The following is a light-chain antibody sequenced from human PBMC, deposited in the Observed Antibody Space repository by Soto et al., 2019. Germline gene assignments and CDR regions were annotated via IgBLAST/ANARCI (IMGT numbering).Light chain of an antibody. CDR2: AAT. J-gene: IGKJ2*01. Sequence: DIEMTQSPSSLSASVGDRVSISCRASQSVSTFLNWYQQKPGKAPKLLINAATTLQSGVPSRFSGSGSGTDFSLTISSLHPEDFATYYCQQSYSTPPTFGQGTKLEI. V-gene: IGKV1-39*01. CDR1: QSVSTF. CDR3: QQSYSTPPT.